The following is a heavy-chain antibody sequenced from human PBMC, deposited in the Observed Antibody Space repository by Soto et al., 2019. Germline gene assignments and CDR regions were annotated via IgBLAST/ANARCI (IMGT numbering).Heavy chain of an antibody. CDR1: GFTFSSYA. CDR2: ISYDGSNK. CDR3: ASTTYSRSGYYSTPHYYYYGMDV. Sequence: QVQLVESGGGVVQPGRSLRLSCAASGFTFSSYAMHWVRQAPGKGLEWVAVISYDGSNKYYADSVKGRFTISRDNSKNTLYLQMNSLRAEDTAVYYCASTTYSRSGYYSTPHYYYYGMDVW. V-gene: IGHV3-30-3*01. D-gene: IGHD3-22*01. J-gene: IGHJ6*01.